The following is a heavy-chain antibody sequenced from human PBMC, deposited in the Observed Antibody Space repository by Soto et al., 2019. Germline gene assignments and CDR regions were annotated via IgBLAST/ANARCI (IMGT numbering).Heavy chain of an antibody. CDR3: AKDGYGYEVYYYYGMDV. CDR1: GFTFSSYG. J-gene: IGHJ6*02. CDR2: ISYDGSNK. Sequence: PGGPLRLSCAASGFTFSSYGMHWVRQAPGKGLEWVAVISYDGSNKYYADSVKGRFTISRDNSKNTLYLQMNSLRAEDTAVYYCAKDGYGYEVYYYYGMDVWGQGTTVTVSS. D-gene: IGHD5-18*01. V-gene: IGHV3-30*18.